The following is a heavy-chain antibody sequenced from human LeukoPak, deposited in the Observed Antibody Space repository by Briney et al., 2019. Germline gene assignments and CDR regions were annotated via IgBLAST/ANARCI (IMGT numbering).Heavy chain of an antibody. Sequence: GGSLRLSCAASGFTFSSYGMHWVRQAPGKGLEWVAFIRYDGSNKYYADSVKGRFTISRDNSKNTLYLQMNSLRAEDTAVYYCAKDRYSSSWSTFDYWGQGTLVTVSS. J-gene: IGHJ4*02. CDR2: IRYDGSNK. V-gene: IGHV3-30*02. D-gene: IGHD6-13*01. CDR1: GFTFSSYG. CDR3: AKDRYSSSWSTFDY.